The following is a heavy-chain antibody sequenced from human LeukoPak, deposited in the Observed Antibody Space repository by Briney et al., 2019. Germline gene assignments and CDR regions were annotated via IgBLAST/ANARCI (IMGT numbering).Heavy chain of an antibody. J-gene: IGHJ4*02. Sequence: GRSLRLSCAASGFTFSSYAMHWVRQAPGKGLEWVAVISYDGSNKYYADSVKGRFTISRDNSKNTLYLQMNSLRAEDTAVYYCARTLGYCSSTSCYVYYYWGQGTLVTVSS. V-gene: IGHV3-30-3*01. CDR2: ISYDGSNK. CDR3: ARTLGYCSSTSCYVYYY. CDR1: GFTFSSYA. D-gene: IGHD2-2*01.